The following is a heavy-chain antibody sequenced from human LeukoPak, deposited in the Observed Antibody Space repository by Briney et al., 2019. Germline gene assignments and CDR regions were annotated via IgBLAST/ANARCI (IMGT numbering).Heavy chain of an antibody. CDR2: IYYSGST. D-gene: IGHD6-13*01. J-gene: IGHJ2*01. V-gene: IGHV4-59*01. Sequence: SETLSLTCTVSGGSISSYYWSWIRQPPGKGLEWLGYIYYSGSTNYNPSLKSRVTISVDTSKNQFSLKLSSVTAADTAVYYCARDAPTYSSSWYFDLWGRGTLVTVSS. CDR1: GGSISSYY. CDR3: ARDAPTYSSSWYFDL.